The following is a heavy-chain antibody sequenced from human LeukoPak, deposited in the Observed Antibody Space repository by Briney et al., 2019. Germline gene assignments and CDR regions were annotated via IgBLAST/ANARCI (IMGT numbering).Heavy chain of an antibody. D-gene: IGHD5-12*01. J-gene: IGHJ4*02. Sequence: PGGSLRLSCAASGFTFRSYWMSWVRQAPGKGLEWVANINQAGGVQYYVDSVKGRFTISRDDAKNSLYVQTNSLRAEDTAVYYCARVGYSGWNLEYWGQGTLVTVSS. V-gene: IGHV3-7*01. CDR3: ARVGYSGWNLEY. CDR1: GFTFRSYW. CDR2: INQAGGVQ.